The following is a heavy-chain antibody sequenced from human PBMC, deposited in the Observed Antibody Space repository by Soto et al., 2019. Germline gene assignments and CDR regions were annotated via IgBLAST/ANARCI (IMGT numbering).Heavy chain of an antibody. CDR3: ARDADVLLWFGELLHQALDV. D-gene: IGHD3-10*01. V-gene: IGHV1-46*01. CDR1: GYTFTSYY. J-gene: IGHJ6*02. Sequence: EASVKVSCKASGYTFTSYYMHWVRQAPGQGLEWMGIINPSGGSTSYAQKFQGRVTMTRDTSTSTVYMELSSLRSEDTAVYYCARDADVLLWFGELLHQALDVWGQGTTVTVSS. CDR2: INPSGGST.